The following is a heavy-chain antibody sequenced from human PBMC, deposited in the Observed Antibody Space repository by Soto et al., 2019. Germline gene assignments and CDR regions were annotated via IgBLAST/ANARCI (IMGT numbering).Heavy chain of an antibody. V-gene: IGHV4-59*12. D-gene: IGHD1-1*01. J-gene: IGHJ2*01. CDR3: ARDVRPTGLAYFDL. CDR1: GGSMSRYY. CDR2: IHETGST. Sequence: QVQLQESGPGLVKPSETLSLTCSFSGGSMSRYYWSWIRQPPGKGLEWIGNIHETGSTNYNASLKNRVTISLDTSKSAFTLHLTSVTAADTAVYYCARDVRPTGLAYFDLWGRGTLATVSS.